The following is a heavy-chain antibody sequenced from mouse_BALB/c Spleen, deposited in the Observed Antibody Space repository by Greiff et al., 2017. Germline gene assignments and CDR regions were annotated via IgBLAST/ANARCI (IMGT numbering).Heavy chain of an antibody. J-gene: IGHJ2*01. CDR1: GYTFTSYV. CDR2: INPYNDGT. Sequence: EVKLQESGPELVKPGASVKMSCKASGYTFTSYVMHWVKQKPGQGLEWIGYINPYNDGTKYNEKFKGKATLTSDKSSSTAYMELSSLTSEDSAVYYCAYGYDWGYYFDYWGQGTTLTVSS. D-gene: IGHD2-2*01. V-gene: IGHV1-14*01. CDR3: AYGYDWGYYFDY.